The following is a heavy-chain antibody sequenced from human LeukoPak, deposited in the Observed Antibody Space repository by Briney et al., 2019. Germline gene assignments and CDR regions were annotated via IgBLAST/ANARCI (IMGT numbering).Heavy chain of an antibody. CDR2: INTDGSTT. CDR3: ARGEMVQVY. J-gene: IGHJ4*02. CDR1: GFTFSSYW. D-gene: IGHD5-24*01. Sequence: GGSLRLSCVASGFTFSSYWMHWVRQAPGKGLVWVSRINTDGSTTSYADSVKGRFTISRDNAKNTLYLQMNSLRADDTAVYYCARGEMVQVYWGQGTLVTVSS. V-gene: IGHV3-74*01.